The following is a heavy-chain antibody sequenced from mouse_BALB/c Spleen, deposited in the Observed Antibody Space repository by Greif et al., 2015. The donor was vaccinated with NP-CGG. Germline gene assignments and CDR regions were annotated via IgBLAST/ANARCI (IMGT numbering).Heavy chain of an antibody. J-gene: IGHJ4*01. CDR2: ISNGGGST. CDR1: GFTFSDYY. D-gene: IGHD1-1*01. CDR3: ARHYYGSSYGYYAMDY. Sequence: EVQLQESGGGLVQPGGSLKLSCATSGFTFSDYYMYWVRQTPEKRLEWVAYISNGGGSTYYPDAVKGRFTISRDNAKNTLYLQMSRLKSEDTAMYYCARHYYGSSYGYYAMDYWGQGTSVTVSS. V-gene: IGHV5-12*02.